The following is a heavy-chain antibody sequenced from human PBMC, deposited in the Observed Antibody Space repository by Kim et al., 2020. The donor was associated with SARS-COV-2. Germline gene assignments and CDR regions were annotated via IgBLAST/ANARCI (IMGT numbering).Heavy chain of an antibody. D-gene: IGHD2-15*01. Sequence: GGSLRLSCAASGFTFSSYAMHWVRQAPGKGLEWVAVISYDGSNKYYADSVKGRFTISRDNSKNTLFLQMNSLRAEDTAVYYCARDIDPVVAATPYFDYWGQGTLVTVSS. V-gene: IGHV3-30*04. J-gene: IGHJ4*02. CDR1: GFTFSSYA. CDR3: ARDIDPVVAATPYFDY. CDR2: ISYDGSNK.